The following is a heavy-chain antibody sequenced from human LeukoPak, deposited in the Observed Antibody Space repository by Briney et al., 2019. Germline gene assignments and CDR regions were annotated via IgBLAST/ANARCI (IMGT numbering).Heavy chain of an antibody. J-gene: IGHJ3*02. CDR1: GYTFTSYG. V-gene: IGHV1-69*05. CDR3: ARVLDSYGYYAFDI. CDR2: IIPIFGTA. D-gene: IGHD5-18*01. Sequence: GASVKVSCKASGYTFTSYGISWVRQAPGQGLEWMGRIIPIFGTANYAQKFQGRVTITTNESTSTAYMELSSLRSEDTAVYYCARVLDSYGYYAFDIWGQGTMVTVSS.